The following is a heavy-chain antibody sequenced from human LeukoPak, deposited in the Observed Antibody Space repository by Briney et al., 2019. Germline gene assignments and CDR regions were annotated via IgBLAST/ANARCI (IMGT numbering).Heavy chain of an antibody. V-gene: IGHV5-51*01. CDR3: ARRIMSGAFDI. J-gene: IGHJ3*02. CDR2: IYPQDSDT. CDR1: GFSFSTYW. D-gene: IGHD1-14*01. Sequence: GESLKISCKALGFSFSTYWIGWVRQMPGKGLEWMGIIYPQDSDTLYSPSFQGQVTISVDKSSGTAFLQWHSLQASDSAMYYCARRIMSGAFDIWGQGTMVTVSS.